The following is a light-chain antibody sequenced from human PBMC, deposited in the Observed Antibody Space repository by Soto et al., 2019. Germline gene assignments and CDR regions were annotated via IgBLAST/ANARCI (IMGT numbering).Light chain of an antibody. Sequence: EIVMTQSPATLSVSPGERATLSCRASQSVSSNLAWYQQKPGQAPRLLIYGASTRATGIPARFSGSGSGTEFTLTISSLQPDDFATYYCQQYNSWGTFGPGTKVDIK. CDR2: GAS. V-gene: IGKV3-15*01. CDR1: QSVSSN. CDR3: QQYNSWGT. J-gene: IGKJ3*01.